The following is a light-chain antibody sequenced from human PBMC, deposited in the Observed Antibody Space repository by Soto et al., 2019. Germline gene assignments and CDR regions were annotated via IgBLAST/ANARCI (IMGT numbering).Light chain of an antibody. V-gene: IGKV3-20*01. CDR3: QQYGRLPIT. CDR1: DSLSNNY. J-gene: IGKJ5*01. Sequence: EIVLTKCPGTLPLSTGERATLSCRSSDSLSNNYLAWYKQKPGQAPRLLITGAASRAPGIPDRFSGSGSGTDFTLSINSLEPEDFVVYFCQQYGRLPITFGQGTRLEIK. CDR2: GAA.